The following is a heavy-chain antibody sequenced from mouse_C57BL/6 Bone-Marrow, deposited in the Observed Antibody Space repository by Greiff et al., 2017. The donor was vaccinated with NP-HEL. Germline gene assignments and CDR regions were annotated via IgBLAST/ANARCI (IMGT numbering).Heavy chain of an antibody. CDR1: GYTFTSYW. CDR2: INPSSGYT. CDR3: ASPYWKGYFDY. J-gene: IGHJ2*01. Sequence: QVHVKQSGAELAKPGASVKLSCKASGYTFTSYWMHWVKQRPGQGLEWIGYINPSSGYTKYNQKFKDKATLTADKSSSTAYMQLSSLTYEDSAVYYCASPYWKGYFDYWGQGTTLTVSS. V-gene: IGHV1-7*01.